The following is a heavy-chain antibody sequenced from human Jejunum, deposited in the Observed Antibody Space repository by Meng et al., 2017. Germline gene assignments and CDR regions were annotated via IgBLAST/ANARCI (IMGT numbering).Heavy chain of an antibody. Sequence: GGSLRLSCAASGFTFSTYAMSWVRQAPGKGPEWVSDMSGSGDRAYYAQPAKGRFTISRDNSKNMLFLQMDSLRVEDTAVYYCTRDCGGGVCREYFHHWGQGTLVTGSS. CDR1: GFTFSTYA. J-gene: IGHJ1*01. D-gene: IGHD2-21*01. V-gene: IGHV3-23*01. CDR3: TRDCGGGVCREYFHH. CDR2: MSGSGDRA.